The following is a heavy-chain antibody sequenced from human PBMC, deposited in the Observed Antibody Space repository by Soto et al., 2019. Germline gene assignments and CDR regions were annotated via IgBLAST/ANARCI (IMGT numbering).Heavy chain of an antibody. J-gene: IGHJ4*02. CDR2: IYYSGSS. CDR3: TRGLFSGSSYSGSWYYFDS. D-gene: IGHD1-26*01. CDR1: GGSISSGDYY. V-gene: IGHV4-30-4*02. Sequence: PSDTLSLTCTVSGGSISSGDYYWSWIRQPPGKGLEWIGYIYYSGSSIYNPSLKNRVTISTMSNNKFSLELSSVTAADTAVYYCTRGLFSGSSYSGSWYYFDSWGQGTMVTVSS.